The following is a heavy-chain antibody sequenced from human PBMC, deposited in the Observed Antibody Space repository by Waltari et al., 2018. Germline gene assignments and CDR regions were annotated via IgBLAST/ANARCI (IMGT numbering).Heavy chain of an antibody. CDR1: GFTFSSSA. V-gene: IGHV3-23*01. D-gene: IGHD6-19*01. CDR2: IRGSGGST. Sequence: EVQLLESGGGLVQPGGSLRLSCAASGFTFSSSAMSWVRQAPGTGMEWVSAIRGSGGSTYYADSVKGRFTISRDNSKNTLYLQMNSLRAEDTAVYYCAKVQQWLALLDYWGQGTLVTVSS. CDR3: AKVQQWLALLDY. J-gene: IGHJ4*02.